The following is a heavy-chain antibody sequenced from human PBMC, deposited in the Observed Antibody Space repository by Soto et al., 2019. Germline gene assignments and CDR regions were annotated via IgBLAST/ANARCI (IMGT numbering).Heavy chain of an antibody. V-gene: IGHV4-4*02. CDR2: IYQNGHT. CDR3: ARDAAVAGETDRFDY. J-gene: IGHJ4*02. CDR1: GGSIKTDVW. Sequence: SETLSLTCTVSGGSIKTDVWWSWLRRPPGRGLEWIGEIYQNGHTNYNPSLRSRVTMSVDKSKNQFSLMLTSVTAADTAMYYCARDAAVAGETDRFDYCGQGILVTVSS. D-gene: IGHD6-19*01.